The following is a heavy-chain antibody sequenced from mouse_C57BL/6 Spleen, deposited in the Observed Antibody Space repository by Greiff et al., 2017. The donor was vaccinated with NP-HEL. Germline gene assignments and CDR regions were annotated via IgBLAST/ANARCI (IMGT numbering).Heavy chain of an antibody. J-gene: IGHJ1*03. V-gene: IGHV5-16*01. CDR2: INYDGSST. D-gene: IGHD1-1*01. CDR3: ARDYGSSYGYFDV. Sequence: EVQVVESEGGLVQPGSSMKLSCTASGFTFSDYYMAWVRQVPEKGLEWVANINYDGSSTYYLDSLKSRFIISRDNAKNILYLQMSSLKAEDTATYYWARDYGSSYGYFDVWGTGTTVTVSS. CDR1: GFTFSDYY.